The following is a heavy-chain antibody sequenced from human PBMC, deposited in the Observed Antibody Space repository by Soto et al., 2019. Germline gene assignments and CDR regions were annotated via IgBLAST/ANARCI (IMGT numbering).Heavy chain of an antibody. D-gene: IGHD2-15*01. CDR2: ISGSGGST. CDR1: GFTFSSYA. Sequence: PGGSLRLSCAASGFTFSSYAMSWVRQAPGKGLEWVSAISGSGGSTYYADSVKGRFTISRDNSKNTLYLQMNSLRAEDTAVYYCAKAGGDCSGGSCYPKWSGGMDVWGQGTTVTVSS. V-gene: IGHV3-23*01. J-gene: IGHJ6*02. CDR3: AKAGGDCSGGSCYPKWSGGMDV.